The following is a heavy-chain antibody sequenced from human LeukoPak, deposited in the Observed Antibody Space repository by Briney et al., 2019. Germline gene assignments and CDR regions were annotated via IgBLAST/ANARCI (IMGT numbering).Heavy chain of an antibody. CDR2: ISYDGSNK. J-gene: IGHJ4*02. D-gene: IGHD2-21*02. V-gene: IGHV3-30*01. Sequence: VAVISYDGSNKYYADSVKGRFTISRDNSKNTLYLQMNSLRAEDTAVYYCARGATVTATPFDYWGQGTLVXVS. CDR3: ARGATVTATPFDY.